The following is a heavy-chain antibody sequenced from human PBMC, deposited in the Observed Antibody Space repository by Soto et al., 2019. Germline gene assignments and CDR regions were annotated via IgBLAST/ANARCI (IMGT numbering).Heavy chain of an antibody. D-gene: IGHD1-26*01. CDR1: GFTFRDYA. CDR3: TNRVGPAVGY. CDR2: ISGSGGST. V-gene: IGHV3-23*01. Sequence: EVHLLESGGGLVQPGGSLRLSCAASGFTFRDYAMSWVRQAPGTGLEWVSEISGSGGSTSYADSVKGRFTISRDNSKNPLYLQMNSLRAEDTAVYYCTNRVGPAVGYWGQGTLVIVSS. J-gene: IGHJ4*02.